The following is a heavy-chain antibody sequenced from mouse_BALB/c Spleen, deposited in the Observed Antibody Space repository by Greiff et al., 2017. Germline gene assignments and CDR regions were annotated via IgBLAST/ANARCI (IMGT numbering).Heavy chain of an antibody. V-gene: IGHV1S137*01. J-gene: IGHJ2*01. CDR2: ISTYYGDA. CDR3: ARSGGYDGAFDY. Sequence: QVQLQQSGAELVRPGVSVKISCKGSGYTFTDYAMHWVKQSHAKSLEWIGVISTYYGDASYNQKFKGKATMTVDKSSSTAYIELARLTSEDSAIYYCARSGGYDGAFDYWGQGTTLTVSS. CDR1: GYTFTDYA. D-gene: IGHD2-2*01.